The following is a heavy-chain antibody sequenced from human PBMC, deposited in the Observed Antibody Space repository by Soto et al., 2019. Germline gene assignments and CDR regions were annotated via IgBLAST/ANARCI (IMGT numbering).Heavy chain of an antibody. CDR2: IYYSGTT. Sequence: PSGTLSITXAVFGARVNISDFYWSWIRQPPGKGLEWIGYIYYSGTTFNNPSLRSRISMSVDTSKNQFSLRLNSVTAADTAVYFFARGYDFAGFSPYGLDVWGQGTTVTGS. J-gene: IGHJ6*02. D-gene: IGHD3-3*01. CDR1: GARVNISDFY. V-gene: IGHV4-30-4*02. CDR3: ARGYDFAGFSPYGLDV.